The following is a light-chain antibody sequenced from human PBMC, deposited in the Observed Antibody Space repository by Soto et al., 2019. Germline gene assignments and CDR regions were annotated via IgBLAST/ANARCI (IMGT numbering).Light chain of an antibody. Sequence: EIVLTQSPGTLSLSPGERATLSCRASQSVSSSYLAWYQQKPGQAPRLLIYGASSRATGIPDRFSGSGSGTDFTLTISRLEPEDFATYYCLQHSDYPFTFGQGTRLE. CDR3: LQHSDYPFT. CDR1: QSVSSSY. J-gene: IGKJ2*01. CDR2: GAS. V-gene: IGKV3-20*01.